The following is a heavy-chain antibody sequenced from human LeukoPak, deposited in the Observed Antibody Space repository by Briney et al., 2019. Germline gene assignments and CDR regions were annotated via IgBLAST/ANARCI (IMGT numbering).Heavy chain of an antibody. V-gene: IGHV3-53*01. CDR1: GFTVSSNY. CDR3: ARNFALDY. CDR2: IYSGGST. Sequence: PGGSLRLSCAASGFTVSSNYMTWVRQAPGKGLEWVSVIYSGGSTYYADSVKGRLTISRDNSKNTLFLQMNSLRAEDTAVYYCARNFALDYWGQGTLVTVSS. J-gene: IGHJ4*02.